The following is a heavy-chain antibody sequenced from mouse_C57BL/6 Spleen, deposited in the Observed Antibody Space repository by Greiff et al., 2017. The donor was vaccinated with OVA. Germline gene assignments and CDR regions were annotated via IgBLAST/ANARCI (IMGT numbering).Heavy chain of an antibody. CDR2: ISSGGSYT. Sequence: EVKLMESGGDLVKPGGSLKLSCAASGFTFSSYGMSWVRQTPDKRLEWVATISSGGSYTSYPDSVKGRFTISRDNAKNPLYLQMSSLKSEDTAVYYCATPDGYFDYWGQGTTLTVSS. D-gene: IGHD2-3*01. V-gene: IGHV5-6*01. CDR1: GFTFSSYG. CDR3: ATPDGYFDY. J-gene: IGHJ2*01.